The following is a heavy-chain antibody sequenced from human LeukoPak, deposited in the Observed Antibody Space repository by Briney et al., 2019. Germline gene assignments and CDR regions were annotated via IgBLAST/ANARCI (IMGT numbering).Heavy chain of an antibody. CDR3: PKSLPPVPPGHPFFYYYSMDV. D-gene: IGHD3-3*01. J-gene: IGHJ6*03. V-gene: IGHV3-23*01. CDR1: EFTFANYA. CDR2: TSGSGDNT. Sequence: PGGSLRLSCAASEFTFANYALSWVRQAPGKGLEGVAATSGSGDNTYYADSGKGRFTISRDHSKATLYLQMNSLRAEDTAVYYCPKSLPPVPPGHPFFYYYSMDVWGKGTTVTVSS.